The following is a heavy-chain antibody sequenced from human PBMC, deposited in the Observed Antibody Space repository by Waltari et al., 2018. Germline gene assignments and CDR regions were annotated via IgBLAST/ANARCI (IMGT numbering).Heavy chain of an antibody. Sequence: EVQLLESGGGLIQPGGSLRLSCAVSGLNVGSNDMSGVRQAPGKGLEWVSVVYPAGNTYYADSVKGRFTISRDSSDNTFSLQMNNLKVEDTAVYYCTSPPTYWGQGTQVTVSS. CDR2: VYPAGNT. V-gene: IGHV3-53*01. CDR3: TSPPTY. CDR1: GLNVGSND. J-gene: IGHJ4*02.